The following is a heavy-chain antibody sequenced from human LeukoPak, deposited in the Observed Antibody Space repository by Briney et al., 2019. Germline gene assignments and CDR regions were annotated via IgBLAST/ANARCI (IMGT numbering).Heavy chain of an antibody. CDR3: ARGGGVYYYYYYMDV. Sequence: SETLSLTCTVSGGSVSSYYWSWIRQPPGKGLEWIGYIYYSGSTNYNPSLKSRVTISVDTSKNQFSLKLSSVTAADTAVYYCARGGGVYYYYYYMDVWGKGTTVTVSS. CDR2: IYYSGST. J-gene: IGHJ6*03. V-gene: IGHV4-59*02. D-gene: IGHD3-16*01. CDR1: GGSVSSYY.